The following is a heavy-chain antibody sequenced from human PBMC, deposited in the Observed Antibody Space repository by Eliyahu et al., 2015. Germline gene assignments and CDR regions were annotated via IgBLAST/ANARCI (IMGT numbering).Heavy chain of an antibody. J-gene: IGHJ4*02. D-gene: IGHD1-14*01. CDR1: GYTFTGYY. CDR3: ARVPDDQPYPFDY. V-gene: IGHV1-2*06. Sequence: QVQLVQSGAEVKKPGASVKVSCKASGYTFTGYYMHWVRQAPGQGLGGVGPVKPNSGGTNYAQNFQGRVTMTRDTSISTAYMELSRLRSDDTAVYYCARVPDDQPYPFDYWGQGTLVTVSS. CDR2: VKPNSGGT.